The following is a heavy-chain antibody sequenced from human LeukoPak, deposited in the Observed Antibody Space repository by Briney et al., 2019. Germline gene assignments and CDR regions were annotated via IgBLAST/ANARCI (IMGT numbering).Heavy chain of an antibody. CDR3: ARGHFSLRGVVDDIDH. Sequence: SESLSLTCTLSGRSISIYYGTWIRQPPGKGLGWIGFIHYSGTTYSNPSLKSRVTVSVDTSKNHFSLKVSSVTAAATAIYYCARGHFSLRGVVDDIDHWGQGTLVTVSS. J-gene: IGHJ5*02. V-gene: IGHV4-59*01. CDR1: GRSISIYY. D-gene: IGHD3-16*02. CDR2: IHYSGTT.